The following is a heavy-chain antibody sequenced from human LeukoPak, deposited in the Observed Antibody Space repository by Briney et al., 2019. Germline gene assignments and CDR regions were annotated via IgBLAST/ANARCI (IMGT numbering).Heavy chain of an antibody. D-gene: IGHD3-22*01. CDR3: ARDQPYYYDSSGKARSDAFDI. J-gene: IGHJ3*02. CDR2: IRYDGSNK. CDR1: GFTFSSYG. Sequence: GGSLRLSCAASGFTFSSYGMHWVRQAPGKGLEWVAFIRYDGSNKYYADSVKGRFTISRDNSKNTLYLQMNSLRAEDTAVYYCARDQPYYYDSSGKARSDAFDIWGQGTMVTVSS. V-gene: IGHV3-30*02.